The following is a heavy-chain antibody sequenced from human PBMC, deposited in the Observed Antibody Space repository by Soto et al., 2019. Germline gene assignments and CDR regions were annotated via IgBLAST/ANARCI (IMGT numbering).Heavy chain of an antibody. D-gene: IGHD1-26*01. CDR1: GCSFTSYW. CDR2: IYPGDSDT. CDR3: ARRGSGSYYGIGR. Sequence: PVELLKISWNGSGCSFTSYWIGRVRQMPGKGLEWMGIIYPGDSDTRYSPSFQGQVTISADKSISTAYLQWSSLKASDTAMYYCARRGSGSYYGIGRLGPRDHGHRLL. J-gene: IGHJ6*02. V-gene: IGHV5-51*01.